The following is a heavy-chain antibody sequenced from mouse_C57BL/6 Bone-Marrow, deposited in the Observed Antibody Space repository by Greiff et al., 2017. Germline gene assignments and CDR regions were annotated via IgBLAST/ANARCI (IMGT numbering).Heavy chain of an antibody. D-gene: IGHD1-1*01. V-gene: IGHV1-26*01. CDR2: INPNNGGT. CDR1: GYTFTDYY. CDR3: ARRPTTVVAGDY. Sequence: EVQLQQSGPELVKPGASVKISCKASGYTFTDYYMNWVKQSHGKSLEWIGDINPNNGGTSYNQKFKGTATLTVDKSSSTAYMELRSLTSEDSAVYYCARRPTTVVAGDYWGQGTTLTVSS. J-gene: IGHJ2*01.